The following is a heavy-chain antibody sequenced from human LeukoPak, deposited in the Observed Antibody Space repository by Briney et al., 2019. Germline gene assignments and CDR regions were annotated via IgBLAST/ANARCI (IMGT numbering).Heavy chain of an antibody. CDR2: IYPGDSDT. CDR1: GYSFSNYW. J-gene: IGHJ6*02. D-gene: IGHD6-19*01. Sequence: GESLKISCKASGYSFSNYWIGWVRQMPGKGLEWMGIIYPGDSDTRYSPSFQGQVTISADKSISTAYLQWSSLKASDTAMYYCAVGSGWYYYGMDVWGQGTTVTVSS. CDR3: AVGSGWYYYGMDV. V-gene: IGHV5-51*01.